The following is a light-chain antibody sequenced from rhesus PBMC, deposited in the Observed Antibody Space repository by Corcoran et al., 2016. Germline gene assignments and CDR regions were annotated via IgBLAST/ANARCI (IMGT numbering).Light chain of an antibody. V-gene: IGKV1-43*02. CDR2: DAS. J-gene: IGKJ2*01. CDR3: LPYSSDPYS. Sequence: DIQMTQSPSSLSASVGDRVTITCRASQGISNYLSWYQQKPGKAPELLIYDASTLQSGVPSRVSGSGSGTVFTLTINSLQPKDFATYYCLPYSSDPYSFGQGTKVEIK. CDR1: QGISNY.